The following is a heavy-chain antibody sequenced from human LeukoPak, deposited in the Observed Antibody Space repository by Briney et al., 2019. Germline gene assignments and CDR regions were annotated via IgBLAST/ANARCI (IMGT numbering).Heavy chain of an antibody. D-gene: IGHD5-18*01. CDR2: FDPEDGET. CDR1: GYTLTELS. Sequence: GASVKVSCKVPGYTLTELSMHWVRQAPGKGLEWMGGFDPEDGETINAQKFQGRVTMTEDTSTDTAYMELSSLRSEDTAVYYCATDGDRYGYELDYWGQGTLVTVSS. CDR3: ATDGDRYGYELDY. J-gene: IGHJ4*02. V-gene: IGHV1-24*01.